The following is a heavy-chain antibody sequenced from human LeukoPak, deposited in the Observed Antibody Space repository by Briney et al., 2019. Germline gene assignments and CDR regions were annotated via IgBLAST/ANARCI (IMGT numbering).Heavy chain of an antibody. CDR2: IIPIFGTA. J-gene: IGHJ6*03. CDR3: ATDRPDSSGYYYLGYYYYYMDV. V-gene: IGHV1-69*06. CDR1: GYTFTSYG. Sequence: ASVKVSCKASGYTFTSYGISWVRQAPGQGLEWMGGIIPIFGTANYAQKFQGRVTITADKSTSTAYMELSSLRSEDTAVYYCATDRPDSSGYYYLGYYYYYMDVWGKGTTVTVSS. D-gene: IGHD3-22*01.